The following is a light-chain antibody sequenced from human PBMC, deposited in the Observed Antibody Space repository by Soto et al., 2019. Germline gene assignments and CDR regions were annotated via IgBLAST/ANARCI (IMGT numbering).Light chain of an antibody. V-gene: IGKV3D-15*03. CDR3: QQYGSSPLP. CDR1: QSVSSN. CDR2: QTS. J-gene: IGKJ4*01. Sequence: EIGMTQSPATLSVSPGERATLSCRASQSVSSNLAWYQQKPGQAPRLLIYQTSIRAAGIPARFSASGTGTDFTLTISDVQPEDFAVYYCQQYGSSPLPFGGGTKVDIK.